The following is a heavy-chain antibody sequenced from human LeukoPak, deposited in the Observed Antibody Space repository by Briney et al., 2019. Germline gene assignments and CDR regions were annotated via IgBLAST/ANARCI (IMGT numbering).Heavy chain of an antibody. CDR1: GFTFSSYA. V-gene: IGHV3-23*01. D-gene: IGHD4-11*01. CDR3: AKREVDYRVAY. CDR2: ISGSGGSS. Sequence: GGSLRLSCAASGFTFSSYAMSWVRQAPGKGLEWVSAISGSGGSSYYADSVKGRFTISRDNSKNTLYLQMNSLRAEDTAVYYCAKREVDYRVAYWGQGTLVTVSS. J-gene: IGHJ4*02.